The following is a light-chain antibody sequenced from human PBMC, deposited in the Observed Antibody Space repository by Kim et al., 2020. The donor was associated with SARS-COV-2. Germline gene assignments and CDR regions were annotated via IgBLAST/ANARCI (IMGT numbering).Light chain of an antibody. CDR2: GAT. CDR1: QSVRIF. Sequence: SVGDRVTITCRASQSVRIFLNWYQQKPGKAPKLLIYGATSLQSGVPSRFSGSGSGTDFTLTITSLQPEDVATYYCQHSYSIPPWTFGQGTKVDIK. CDR3: QHSYSIPPWT. V-gene: IGKV1-39*01. J-gene: IGKJ1*01.